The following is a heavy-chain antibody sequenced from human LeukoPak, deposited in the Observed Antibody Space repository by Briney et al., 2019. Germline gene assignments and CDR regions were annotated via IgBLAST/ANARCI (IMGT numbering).Heavy chain of an antibody. CDR1: GGSISSGGYY. Sequence: SQTLSLTCTVSGGSISSGGYYWSWIRQPPGKGLEWIGEINHSGSTNYNPSLKGRVTISVDTSKNQFSLKLSSVTAADTAVYYCARGDVGATLDFYYFDMDVWGRGTTVTVSS. J-gene: IGHJ6*02. CDR2: INHSGST. CDR3: ARGDVGATLDFYYFDMDV. V-gene: IGHV4-30-2*01. D-gene: IGHD1-26*01.